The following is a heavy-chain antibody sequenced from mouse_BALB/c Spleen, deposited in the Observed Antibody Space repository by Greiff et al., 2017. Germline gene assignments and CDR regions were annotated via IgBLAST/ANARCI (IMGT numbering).Heavy chain of an antibody. J-gene: IGHJ4*01. Sequence: VQLQQSGAELVRSGASVKLSCTASGFNIKDYYMHWVKQRPEQGLEWIGWIDPENGDTEYAPKFQGKATMTADTSSNTAYLQLSSLKSEDTAVYYCNGEYAMDYWGQGTSVTVSS. CDR2: IDPENGDT. CDR3: NGEYAMDY. CDR1: GFNIKDYY. V-gene: IGHV14-4*02.